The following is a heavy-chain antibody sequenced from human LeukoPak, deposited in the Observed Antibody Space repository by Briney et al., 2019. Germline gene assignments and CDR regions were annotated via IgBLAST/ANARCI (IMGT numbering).Heavy chain of an antibody. J-gene: IGHJ3*02. Sequence: SCKASGGTFSSYAMHWVRQAPGKGLEWVAVISYDGSNKYYADSVKGRFTISRDNSKNTLYLQMNGLRAEDTAVYYCARDQSSSGSYGGAFDIWGQGTMVTVSS. CDR3: ARDQSSSGSYGGAFDI. CDR1: GGTFSSYA. V-gene: IGHV3-30*04. D-gene: IGHD1-26*01. CDR2: ISYDGSNK.